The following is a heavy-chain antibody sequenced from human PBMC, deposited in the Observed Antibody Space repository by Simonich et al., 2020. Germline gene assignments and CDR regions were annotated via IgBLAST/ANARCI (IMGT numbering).Heavy chain of an antibody. CDR2: ISSSSSYI. CDR1: GFTFSSYS. D-gene: IGHD2-2*01. Sequence: EVQLVESGGGLVKPEGSLRLSCAASGFTFSSYSMNWVRQAPGKGLEWVSSISSSSSYIDYADSVKGRFTISRDNAKNSLYLQMNSLRAEDTAVYYCARDTFLGYCSSTSCYDAFDIWGQGTMVTVSS. V-gene: IGHV3-21*01. J-gene: IGHJ3*02. CDR3: ARDTFLGYCSSTSCYDAFDI.